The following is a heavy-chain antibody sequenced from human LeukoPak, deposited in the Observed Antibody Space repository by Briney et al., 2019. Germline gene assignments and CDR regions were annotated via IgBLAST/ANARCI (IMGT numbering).Heavy chain of an antibody. J-gene: IGHJ4*02. Sequence: ASVKVSCKASGYTFTSYYMHWVRQTPGQGLEWMGIINPSGGSTSYAQKFQGRVTMTRDTSTSTVYMELSSLRSEDTAVYYCARAAAVAAPFDYWGQETLVTVSS. D-gene: IGHD6-19*01. CDR3: ARAAAVAAPFDY. CDR2: INPSGGST. CDR1: GYTFTSYY. V-gene: IGHV1-46*01.